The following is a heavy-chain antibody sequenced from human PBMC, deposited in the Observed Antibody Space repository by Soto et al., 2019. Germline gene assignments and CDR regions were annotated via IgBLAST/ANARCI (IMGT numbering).Heavy chain of an antibody. CDR1: GGTFSSYT. CDR2: IIPILGIA. J-gene: IGHJ4*02. Sequence: SVKVSCKASGGTFSSYTISWVRQAPGQGLEWMGRIIPILGIANYAQKFQGRVTVTADKSTSTAYMELSSLRSEDTAVYYCARGRKERYCSSTSCYVFDYWGQGTLVTVSS. D-gene: IGHD2-2*01. V-gene: IGHV1-69*02. CDR3: ARGRKERYCSSTSCYVFDY.